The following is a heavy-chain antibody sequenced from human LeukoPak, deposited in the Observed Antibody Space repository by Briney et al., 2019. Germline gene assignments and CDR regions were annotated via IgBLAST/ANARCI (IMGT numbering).Heavy chain of an antibody. Sequence: SQTLSLTCTVSGGSISSGDYYWRWIRQPPGKGLEWIGYIYYSGSTYYNPSLQSRVIISVDTPKNQFSLKLTSVTPADTAVYYCARALYTMTTVTTEYWFDYWGQGTLVTVSS. CDR1: GGSISSGDYY. CDR2: IYYSGST. D-gene: IGHD4-17*01. J-gene: IGHJ4*02. V-gene: IGHV4-30-4*01. CDR3: ARALYTMTTVTTEYWFDY.